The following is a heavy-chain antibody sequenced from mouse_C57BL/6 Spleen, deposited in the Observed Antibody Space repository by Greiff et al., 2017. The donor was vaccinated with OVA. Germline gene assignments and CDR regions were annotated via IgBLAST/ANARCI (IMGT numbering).Heavy chain of an antibody. Sequence: VQGVESGAELVRPGASVTLSCKASGYTFTDYEMHWVKQTPVHGLEWIGAIDPETGGTAYNQKFKGKAILTADKSSSTAYMELRSLTSEDSAVYYCTRSMVTTGFDYWGQGTTLTVSS. J-gene: IGHJ2*01. CDR2: IDPETGGT. V-gene: IGHV1-15*01. CDR3: TRSMVTTGFDY. CDR1: GYTFTDYE. D-gene: IGHD2-2*01.